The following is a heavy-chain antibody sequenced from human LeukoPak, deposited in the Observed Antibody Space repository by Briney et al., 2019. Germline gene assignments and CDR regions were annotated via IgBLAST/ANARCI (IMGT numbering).Heavy chain of an antibody. J-gene: IGHJ4*02. V-gene: IGHV3-23*01. CDR2: ICGSGGST. Sequence: GGSLRLSCAASGFTFSNYAMSWVRQAPGKGLEWVSAICGSGGSTFYRDSVKGRFTIFRDSSKNALHLQMNSLRVEDTAVYYCAIYGYCGSTGCYRYFDSWGQGTLVTVSS. D-gene: IGHD2-2*03. CDR1: GFTFSNYA. CDR3: AIYGYCGSTGCYRYFDS.